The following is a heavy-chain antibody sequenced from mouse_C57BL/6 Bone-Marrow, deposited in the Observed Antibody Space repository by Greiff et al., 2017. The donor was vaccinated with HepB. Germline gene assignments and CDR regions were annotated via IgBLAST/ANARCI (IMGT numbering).Heavy chain of an antibody. V-gene: IGHV2-9-1*01. D-gene: IGHD1-1*01. Sequence: VKLVESGPGLVAPSQSLSITCTVSGFSLTSYAISWVRQPPGKGLEWLGVIWTGGGTNYNSALKSRLSISKDNSKSQVFLKMNSLQTDDTARYYCARNYYGSSYEAMDYWGQGTSVTVSS. CDR3: ARNYYGSSYEAMDY. CDR2: IWTGGGT. CDR1: GFSLTSYA. J-gene: IGHJ4*01.